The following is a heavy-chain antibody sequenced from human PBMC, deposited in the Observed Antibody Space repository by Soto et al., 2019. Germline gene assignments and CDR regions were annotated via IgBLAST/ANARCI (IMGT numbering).Heavy chain of an antibody. D-gene: IGHD2-15*01. J-gene: IGHJ4*02. V-gene: IGHV3-49*03. CDR1: GFTFGDYA. CDR2: IRSKAYGGTT. CDR3: TRVPGYCSGGSCQYYFDY. Sequence: SGGSLRLSCTASGFTFGDYAMSWFRQAPGKGLEWVGFIRSKAYGGTTEYAASVKGRFTISRDDSKSIAYLQMNSLKTEDTAVYYCTRVPGYCSGGSCQYYFDYWGQGTLVTVSS.